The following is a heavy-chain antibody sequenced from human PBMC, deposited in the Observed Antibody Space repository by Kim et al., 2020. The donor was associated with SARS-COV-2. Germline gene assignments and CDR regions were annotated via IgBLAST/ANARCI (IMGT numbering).Heavy chain of an antibody. V-gene: IGHV1-3*01. J-gene: IGHJ4*02. CDR2: INAGTDST. CDR3: ARPFVYNSLYYYDF. CDR1: GYPFTNYA. D-gene: IGHD1-1*01. Sequence: ASVKVSCKASGYPFTNYAMHWVRQAPGQRLEWVGWINAGTDSTKYSQVFQDRVTIYRVTAASTFYLEVKSLISEDTAVYYCARPFVYNSLYYYDFWGQGTLVTVSS.